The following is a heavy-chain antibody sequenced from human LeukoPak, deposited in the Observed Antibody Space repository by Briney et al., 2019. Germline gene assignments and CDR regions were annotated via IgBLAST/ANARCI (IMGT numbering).Heavy chain of an antibody. CDR1: GGSISSSSYY. Sequence: SETLSLTXTVSGGSISSSSYYWGWIRQPPGQGLEWIGSIYYSGSTYYNPSLKSRVTISVDTSKNQFSLKLSSVTAADTAVYYCARHFVTFQAGESFDPWGQGTLVTVSS. CDR2: IYYSGST. V-gene: IGHV4-39*01. CDR3: ARHFVTFQAGESFDP. D-gene: IGHD3-16*01. J-gene: IGHJ5*02.